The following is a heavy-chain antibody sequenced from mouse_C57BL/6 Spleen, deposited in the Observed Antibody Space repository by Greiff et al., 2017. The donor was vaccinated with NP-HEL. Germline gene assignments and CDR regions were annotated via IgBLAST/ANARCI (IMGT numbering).Heavy chain of an antibody. CDR3: ARDAVGYGSYYFDY. CDR1: GYSITSGYY. CDR2: ISYDGSN. Sequence: EVKLVESGPGLVKPSQSLSLTCSVTGYSITSGYYWNWIRQFPGNKLEWMGYISYDGSNNYNPSLKNRISITRDTSKNQFFLKLNSVTTEDTATYYCARDAVGYGSYYFDYWGQGTTLTVSS. V-gene: IGHV3-6*01. D-gene: IGHD1-1*02. J-gene: IGHJ2*01.